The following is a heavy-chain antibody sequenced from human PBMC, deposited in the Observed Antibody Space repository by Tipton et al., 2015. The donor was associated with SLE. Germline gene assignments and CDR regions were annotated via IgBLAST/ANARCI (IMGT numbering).Heavy chain of an antibody. CDR3: ARYSSGQDAFDI. Sequence: GSLRLSCAASGFSLSSFQMTWVRQTPRKGLEWISYLSNGDNTIYYADSVKGRFTISRDNANNSLFLQMNSLRAEDTAIYYCARYSSGQDAFDIWGQGTTVTVSS. CDR1: GFSLSSFQ. CDR2: LSNGDNTI. D-gene: IGHD6-19*01. V-gene: IGHV3-48*03. J-gene: IGHJ3*02.